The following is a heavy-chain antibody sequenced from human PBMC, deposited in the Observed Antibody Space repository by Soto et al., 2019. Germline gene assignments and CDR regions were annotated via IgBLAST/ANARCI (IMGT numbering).Heavy chain of an antibody. CDR3: ARDQVVPAARGWFDP. CDR1: GYTFTGYY. D-gene: IGHD2-2*01. CDR2: INPNSGGT. J-gene: IGHJ5*02. V-gene: IGHV1-2*02. Sequence: GASVKVSCKASGYTFTGYYMHWVRQAPGQGLEWMGWINPNSGGTNYAQKFQGRVTMTRDTSISTAYMELSRLRSDDTAVYYCARDQVVPAARGWFDPWGQGTLVTVSS.